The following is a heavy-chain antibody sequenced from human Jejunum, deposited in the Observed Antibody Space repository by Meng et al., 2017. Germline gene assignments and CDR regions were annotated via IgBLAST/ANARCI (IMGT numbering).Heavy chain of an antibody. CDR3: VRGEFAMLARFDF. Sequence: QMQLLESVPGLVKPSGTLSPPCAVSCGYINKENWWSWVRQSPERGLEWIGEIYHGGNTNYNPSLKRRVTMSVDESTNQMSLKLTSVTAADTAVYYCVRGEFAMLARFDFWGQGILVTVSS. CDR2: IYHGGNT. V-gene: IGHV4-4*02. CDR1: CGYINKENW. J-gene: IGHJ4*02. D-gene: IGHD2-2*01.